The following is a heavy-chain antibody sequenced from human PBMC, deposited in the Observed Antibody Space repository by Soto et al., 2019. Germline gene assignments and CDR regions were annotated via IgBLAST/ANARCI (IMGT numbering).Heavy chain of an antibody. D-gene: IGHD1-1*01. J-gene: IGHJ6*02. CDR3: VRSRQMESGNDYGLDV. V-gene: IGHV4-30-4*01. Sequence: QVQLQESGSGLVKPSQSLSLTCTVSGVSLNTADTWWSWIRQSPGKGLEFIGYYHSGGSTYYDAVLRSRFIISADTSNSQFSLKLSSVTVADTALYFCVRSRQMESGNDYGLDVWCQGTTVTVSS. CDR1: GVSLNTADTW. CDR2: YHSGGST.